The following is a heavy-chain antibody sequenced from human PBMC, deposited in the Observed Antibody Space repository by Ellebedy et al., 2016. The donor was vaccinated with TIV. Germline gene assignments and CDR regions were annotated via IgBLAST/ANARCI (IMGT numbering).Heavy chain of an antibody. J-gene: IGHJ4*02. V-gene: IGHV1-46*01. D-gene: IGHD3-22*01. CDR1: GYTFTSYF. CDR3: ARGDNYYFDSSGYYYSY. CDR2: INPTSGSS. Sequence: ASVKVSCKASGYTFTSYFLYWVRQAPGQGLEWMGIINPTSGSSNYAQKFQGRVTMTRDTSTSTVYMELSGLRSEDTAVYYCARGDNYYFDSSGYYYSYWGQGTLVTVSS.